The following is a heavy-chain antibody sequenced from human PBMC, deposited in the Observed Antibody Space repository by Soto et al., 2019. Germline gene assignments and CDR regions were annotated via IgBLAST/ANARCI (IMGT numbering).Heavy chain of an antibody. D-gene: IGHD5-18*01. CDR1: ESSSSNPA. CDR3: ASGGLHGYTNGGLSYFHS. Sequence: EVHLLESGGGLVQPGGSLKLPCAPSESSSSNPAMTWVRKAPGKGRGWASGISGSDGGAYYADSVKGRFTISRDNSRSTLYLQMNSLRVEDTAVYYCASGGLHGYTNGGLSYFHSWGQGTLVTVSS. V-gene: IGHV3-23*01. J-gene: IGHJ4*02. CDR2: ISGSDGGA.